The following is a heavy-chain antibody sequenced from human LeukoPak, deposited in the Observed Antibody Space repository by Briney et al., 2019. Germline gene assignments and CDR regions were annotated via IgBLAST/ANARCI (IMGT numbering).Heavy chain of an antibody. D-gene: IGHD4-17*01. CDR1: GFTFSSYW. CDR2: IKQDGSEK. Sequence: GGSLRLSCAASGFTFSSYWMSWVRQAPGKGLEWVANIKQDGSEKYYVDSVKGRFTISRDNAKNSLYLQMNSLRAEDTAVYYCARGYYGDYGDTFDYWGQGTLVTVSS. V-gene: IGHV3-7*01. CDR3: ARGYYGDYGDTFDY. J-gene: IGHJ4*02.